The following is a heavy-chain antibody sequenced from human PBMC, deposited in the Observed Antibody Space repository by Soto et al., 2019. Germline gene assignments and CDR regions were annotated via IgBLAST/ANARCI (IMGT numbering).Heavy chain of an antibody. CDR1: GGTVSSYV. Sequence: SVKVSCKASGGTVSSYVITWVRQAPGQGLEWMGGIIPTFGTTNYAEKFQGRVTITANESTSTAYMELSSLTSEDTAVYYCARSRKQWLALTPCWFDPWGQGTRVTVSS. CDR2: IIPTFGTT. CDR3: ARSRKQWLALTPCWFDP. V-gene: IGHV1-69*13. J-gene: IGHJ5*02. D-gene: IGHD6-19*01.